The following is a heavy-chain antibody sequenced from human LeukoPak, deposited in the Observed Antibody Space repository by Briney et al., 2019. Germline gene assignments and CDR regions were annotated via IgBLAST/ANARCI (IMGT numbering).Heavy chain of an antibody. Sequence: GGSLRLSCAASGFTFSSYSMNWVRQAPGKGLEWVSYISSSRSTIYYADSVKGRFTISRDNAKNSLYLQMNSLRAEDTAVYYCARDRRRGSHPPRLFDPWGQGTLVTVSS. CDR1: GFTFSSYS. CDR3: ARDRRRGSHPPRLFDP. J-gene: IGHJ5*02. CDR2: ISSSRSTI. D-gene: IGHD3-16*01. V-gene: IGHV3-48*04.